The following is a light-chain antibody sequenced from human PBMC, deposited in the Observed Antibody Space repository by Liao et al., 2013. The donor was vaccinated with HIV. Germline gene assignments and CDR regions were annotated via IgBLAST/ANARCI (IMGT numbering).Light chain of an antibody. CDR1: NIGAKS. CDR2: QDS. Sequence: SYVLTQSPSVSVAPGQTASISCGGNNIGAKSVHWYRQKPGQSPVLVIYQDSKRPSGIPERFSGSNSGNTATLTISGTQAMDEADYYCQAWDSSTVVFGGGTKLTVL. J-gene: IGLJ2*01. CDR3: QAWDSSTVV. V-gene: IGLV3-1*01.